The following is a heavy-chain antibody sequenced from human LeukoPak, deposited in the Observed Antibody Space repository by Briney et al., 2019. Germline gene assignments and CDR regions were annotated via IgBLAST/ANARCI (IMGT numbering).Heavy chain of an antibody. CDR1: GGSFSGYY. CDR3: ARGLRYSLWRPTTNDAFDI. Sequence: SETLSLTCAVYGGSFSGYYWSWIRQPPGKGLEWIGEINHSGSTNYNPSLKSRVTISVDTSKNQFSLKLSSVTAADTAVYYRARGLRYSLWRPTTNDAFDIWGQGTMVTVSS. CDR2: INHSGST. D-gene: IGHD3-9*01. J-gene: IGHJ3*02. V-gene: IGHV4-34*01.